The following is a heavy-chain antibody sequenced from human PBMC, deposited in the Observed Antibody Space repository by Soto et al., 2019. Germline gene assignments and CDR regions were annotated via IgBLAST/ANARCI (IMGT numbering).Heavy chain of an antibody. CDR2: IYYSGST. V-gene: IGHV4-30-4*01. Sequence: SETLSLTCTVSGGSISSGDYYWSWIRQPPGKGLEWIGYIYYSGSTYYNPSLKSRVTISVDTSKNQFSLRLSSVTAADTAVYYCARVDSSYRAVFYAFDIWGQGTMVTVSS. CDR3: ARVDSSYRAVFYAFDI. J-gene: IGHJ3*02. CDR1: GGSISSGDYY. D-gene: IGHD6-13*01.